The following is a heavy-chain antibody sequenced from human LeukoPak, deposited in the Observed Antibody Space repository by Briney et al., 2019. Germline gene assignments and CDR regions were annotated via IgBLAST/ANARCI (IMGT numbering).Heavy chain of an antibody. CDR1: GGSISSYY. CDR3: ARRHSSSWYFDY. J-gene: IGHJ4*02. D-gene: IGHD6-13*01. Sequence: SETLSITCTVSGGSISSYYWSWIRQPPGKGLEWIGYIYYSGSTNYNPSLKSRVTISVDTSKNQFSLKLSSVTAADTAVYYCARRHSSSWYFDYWGQGTLVTVSS. V-gene: IGHV4-59*08. CDR2: IYYSGST.